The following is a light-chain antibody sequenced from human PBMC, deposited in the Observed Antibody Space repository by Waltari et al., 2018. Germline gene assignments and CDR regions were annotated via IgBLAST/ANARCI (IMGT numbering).Light chain of an antibody. Sequence: DIQMTQSPSSLSASVGDRVTITCQASRTIRDYVNWYQQKPGKAPNLLIYASSNLQSGVPSRFSGSGSGTDFTLTISSLQPEDFATYYCQQSFSSPRTFGQGTKLEI. J-gene: IGKJ2*01. CDR2: ASS. CDR1: RTIRDY. CDR3: QQSFSSPRT. V-gene: IGKV1-39*01.